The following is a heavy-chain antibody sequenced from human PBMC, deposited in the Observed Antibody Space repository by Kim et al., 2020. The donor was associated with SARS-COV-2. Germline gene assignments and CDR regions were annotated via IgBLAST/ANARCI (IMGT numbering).Heavy chain of an antibody. J-gene: IGHJ6*02. V-gene: IGHV3-48*03. CDR1: GFTFSSYE. Sequence: GGSLRLSCAASGFTFSSYEMNWVRQAPGKGLEWVSYISSSGSTIYYADSVKGRFTISRDNAKNSLYLQMNSLRAEDTAVYYCASFSSNVDYYYYGMDVWGQGTTVTVSS. CDR3: ASFSSNVDYYYYGMDV. D-gene: IGHD3-16*01. CDR2: ISSSGSTI.